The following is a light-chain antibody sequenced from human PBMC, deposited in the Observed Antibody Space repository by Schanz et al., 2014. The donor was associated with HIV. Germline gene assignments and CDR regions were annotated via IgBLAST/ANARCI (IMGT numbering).Light chain of an antibody. CDR3: ATWDATVSAVL. J-gene: IGLJ2*01. Sequence: QSVLTQPPSVSAAPGQKVTIACSGSAFNIGQNFVSWYQHLPGTAPKLLIYANHERPSEIPDRFSASRTGTSATLAIIGLQSGDEAEYYCATWDATVSAVLFGGGIKLTVL. CDR2: ANH. V-gene: IGLV1-51*01. CDR1: AFNIGQNF.